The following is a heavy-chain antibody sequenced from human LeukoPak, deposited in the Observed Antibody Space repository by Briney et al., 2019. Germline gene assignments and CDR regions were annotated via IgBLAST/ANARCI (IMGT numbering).Heavy chain of an antibody. CDR2: INTNTGNP. CDR1: GYTFTSYA. D-gene: IGHD3-22*01. J-gene: IGHJ6*03. V-gene: IGHV7-4-1*02. Sequence: GASVKVSCKASGYTFTSYAMNWVRQAPGQGLEWMGWINTNTGNPTYAQGFTGRFVFSLDASVSTAYLQISSLKAEDTAVYYCARDQETLYYYDSSGYYLGYYYMDVWGKGTTVTVSS. CDR3: ARDQETLYYYDSSGYYLGYYYMDV.